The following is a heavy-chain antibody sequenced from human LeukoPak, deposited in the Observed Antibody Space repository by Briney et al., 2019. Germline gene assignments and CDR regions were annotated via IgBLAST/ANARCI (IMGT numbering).Heavy chain of an antibody. CDR3: AKAYYYDSSGYPPHFDY. D-gene: IGHD3-22*01. CDR2: ISGSGGSA. V-gene: IGHV3-23*01. CDR1: GFTFSSYA. Sequence: GGSLRLSCAASGFTFSSYAMSWVRQAPGKGLEWVSAISGSGGSAYYADSVKGRFTISRDNSKNTLYLQMNSLRAEDTAVYYCAKAYYYDSSGYPPHFDYWGQGTLVTVSS. J-gene: IGHJ4*02.